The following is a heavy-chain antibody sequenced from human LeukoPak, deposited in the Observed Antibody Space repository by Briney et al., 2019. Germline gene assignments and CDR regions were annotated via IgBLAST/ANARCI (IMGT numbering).Heavy chain of an antibody. CDR3: ARVDYVWGSYRSPYYYYMDV. V-gene: IGHV4-34*01. Sequence: SETLSLTCAVYGGSFSGYYWSWIRQPPGKGLEWIGEINHSGSTNYNPSLKSRVTISVDTSKNQFSLKLSSVTAADTAVYYCARVDYVWGSYRSPYYYYMDVWGKGTTVTVSS. J-gene: IGHJ6*03. D-gene: IGHD3-16*02. CDR2: INHSGST. CDR1: GGSFSGYY.